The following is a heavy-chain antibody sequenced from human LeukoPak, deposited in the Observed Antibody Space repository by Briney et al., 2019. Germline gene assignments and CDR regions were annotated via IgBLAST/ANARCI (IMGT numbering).Heavy chain of an antibody. D-gene: IGHD5-24*01. Sequence: ASVKVSCKASGYTFTSYDINWVRQAPGQGLEWMGRINPNSGGTNYAQKFQGRITMTRDTSISTAYMELSRLRSDDTAVYYCARAGGLQEDFDYWGQGTLVTVSS. J-gene: IGHJ4*02. V-gene: IGHV1-2*06. CDR2: INPNSGGT. CDR3: ARAGGLQEDFDY. CDR1: GYTFTSYD.